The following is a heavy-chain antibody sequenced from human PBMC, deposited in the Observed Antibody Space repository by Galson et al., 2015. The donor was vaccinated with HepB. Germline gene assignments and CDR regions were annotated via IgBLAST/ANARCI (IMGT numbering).Heavy chain of an antibody. V-gene: IGHV2-5*02. J-gene: IGHJ4*02. Sequence: PALVKPTQTLTLTCTFSGFSLPSNPVGVGWIRQPPGEALEWLAVIYWDDDRRYRPSLRSRLTITKDTSKNQVFLIMTNMDPVDTATYYCAHRRDYNGVWDWGDFDFWGQGTLVTVSS. CDR3: AHRRDYNGVWDWGDFDF. D-gene: IGHD2-8*01. CDR1: GFSLPSNPVG. CDR2: IYWDDDR.